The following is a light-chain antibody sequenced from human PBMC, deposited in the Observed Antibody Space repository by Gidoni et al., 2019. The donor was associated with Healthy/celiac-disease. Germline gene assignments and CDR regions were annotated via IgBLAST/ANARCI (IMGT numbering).Light chain of an antibody. V-gene: IGKV3-11*01. CDR1: QSVGSY. CDR3: QQRSNWWT. Sequence: EIVLTQSPATLSLSPGERATLSCRASQSVGSYLAWYQQKSGQAPRLLIYDASNRATGIPARFSGSGSGTDFTLTISSLEPEDFAVYYCQQRSNWWTFGQGTKVEIQ. J-gene: IGKJ1*01. CDR2: DAS.